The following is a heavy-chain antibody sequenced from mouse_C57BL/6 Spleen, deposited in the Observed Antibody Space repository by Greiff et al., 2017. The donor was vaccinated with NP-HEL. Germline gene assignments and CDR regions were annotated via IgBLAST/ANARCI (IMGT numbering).Heavy chain of an antibody. J-gene: IGHJ3*01. V-gene: IGHV1-5*01. Sequence: EVKLVESGTVLARPGASVKMSCKTSGYTFTSYWMHWVKQRPGQGLAWIGAIYPGNSGTSYNQKFKGKAKLTAVTSASTAYMELSSLTNEDSAVYYCTRSYYSNFSWFAYWGQGTLVTVAA. CDR2: IYPGNSGT. CDR1: GYTFTSYW. CDR3: TRSYYSNFSWFAY. D-gene: IGHD2-5*01.